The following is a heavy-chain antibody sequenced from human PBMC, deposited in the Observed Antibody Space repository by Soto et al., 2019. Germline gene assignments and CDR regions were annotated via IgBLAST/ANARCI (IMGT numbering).Heavy chain of an antibody. D-gene: IGHD1-26*01. Sequence: QVQLRESGPGLVEPSETLSLTCTVSGDSMSSYYWSWIRQSAEKGLEWMGRISATGTTNYMPSLKSRITLSIDASKNQFSLNLKFVTAADTAVYFCARAAERWEMRNAFDIWGQGTMVTVSS. CDR1: GDSMSSYY. CDR3: ARAAERWEMRNAFDI. CDR2: ISATGTT. J-gene: IGHJ3*02. V-gene: IGHV4-4*07.